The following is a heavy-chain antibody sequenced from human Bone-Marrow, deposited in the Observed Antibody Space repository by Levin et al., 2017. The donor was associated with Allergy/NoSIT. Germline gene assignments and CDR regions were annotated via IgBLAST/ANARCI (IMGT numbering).Heavy chain of an antibody. J-gene: IGHJ5*02. CDR3: ARGAVVLTAPNWFDP. CDR2: ISYGGTT. CDR1: GASIRTDDYY. Sequence: SETLSLTCTVSGASIRTDDYYWNWIRQPPGKGLEWVGYISYGGTTYYNPSLKSRVSISADMSKNQFSLKLTAVTAADTAVYYCARGAVVLTAPNWFDPWGQGTLVTVSS. D-gene: IGHD2-21*02. V-gene: IGHV4-30-4*08.